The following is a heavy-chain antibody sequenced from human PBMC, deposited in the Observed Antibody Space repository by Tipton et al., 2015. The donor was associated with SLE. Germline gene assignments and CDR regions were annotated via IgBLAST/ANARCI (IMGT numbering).Heavy chain of an antibody. Sequence: QLVQSGAEVKKPGESLRISCKGSGYSFPNYWIGWVRQMPGKGLEWMGFIYPGDSDTRYSPSFQGQVTISADKSVSTAYLQWSSRKASDTAIYYCARLRSSLAARRGAFDIWGQGTLVAVSS. CDR2: IYPGDSDT. CDR1: GYSFPNYW. J-gene: IGHJ3*02. V-gene: IGHV5-51*03. CDR3: ARLRSSLAARRGAFDI. D-gene: IGHD6-6*01.